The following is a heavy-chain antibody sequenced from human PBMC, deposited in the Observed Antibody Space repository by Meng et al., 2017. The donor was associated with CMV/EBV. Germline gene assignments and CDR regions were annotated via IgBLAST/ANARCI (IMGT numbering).Heavy chain of an antibody. CDR3: ARDRPAMVYYYYGMDV. V-gene: IGHV6-1*01. J-gene: IGHJ6*02. CDR2: TYYRSKWYN. D-gene: IGHD5-18*01. CDR1: GDSVSNNSAA. Sequence: SCAISGDSVSNNSAAWNWLRQSPSRGLEWLGRTYYRSKWYNDYEVSVKSRITINPDTSKNQFSLQLNSVTPEDTAVYYCARDRPAMVYYYYGMDVWGQGTTVTVSS.